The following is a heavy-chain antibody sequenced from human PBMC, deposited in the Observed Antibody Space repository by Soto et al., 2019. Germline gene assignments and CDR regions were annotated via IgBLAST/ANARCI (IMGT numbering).Heavy chain of an antibody. CDR1: GGSLSGYY. V-gene: IGHV4-34*01. Sequence: PSETLSLTCAVYGGSLSGYYWSWIRQPPGKGLEWIGEINHSGSTNYNPSLKSRVTISVDTSKNQFSVKLSSVTAGDAAVYYCSRAVVGVVAVLGYYYYYGMDVWGQGTTVTVSS. D-gene: IGHD2-15*01. CDR3: SRAVVGVVAVLGYYYYYGMDV. J-gene: IGHJ6*02. CDR2: INHSGST.